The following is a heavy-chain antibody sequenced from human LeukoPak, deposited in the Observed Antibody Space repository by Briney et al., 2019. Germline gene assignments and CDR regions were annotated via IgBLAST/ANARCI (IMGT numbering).Heavy chain of an antibody. CDR1: GYTFTSYD. Sequence: ASVKVSCKASGYTFTSYDINWVRQAIGQGLEWMGWMNPNGGNTGYAQKFQGRVTMTRNTSISTAYMELSSLRSDDTAVYYCARRTGYCSGGSCYYMDYWGQGTLVTVSS. D-gene: IGHD2-15*01. V-gene: IGHV1-8*01. J-gene: IGHJ4*02. CDR2: MNPNGGNT. CDR3: ARRTGYCSGGSCYYMDY.